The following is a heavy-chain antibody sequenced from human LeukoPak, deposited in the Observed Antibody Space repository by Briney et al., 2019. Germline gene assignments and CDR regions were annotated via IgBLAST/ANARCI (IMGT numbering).Heavy chain of an antibody. Sequence: PGGSLRLSCAASGFTVSSNYMSWVRQAPGKGLEWVSIIYSGGSTFYADSVKGRFTISRDNSKNTLYLQMNSLRAEDTAVYYCARVGYSSSWYYYYYYMDVWGKGTTVTISS. D-gene: IGHD6-13*01. J-gene: IGHJ6*03. V-gene: IGHV3-53*01. CDR2: IYSGGST. CDR3: ARVGYSSSWYYYYYYMDV. CDR1: GFTVSSNY.